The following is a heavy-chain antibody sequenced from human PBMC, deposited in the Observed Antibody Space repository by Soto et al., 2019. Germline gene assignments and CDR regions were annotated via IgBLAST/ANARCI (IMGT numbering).Heavy chain of an antibody. D-gene: IGHD3-3*01. CDR3: AKDYDFWSVYPLPYFDY. CDR2: ISGSGGST. CDR1: GFTFSSYA. Sequence: GGSLRLSCAASGFTFSSYAMSWVRQAPGKGLEWVSAISGSGGSTYYADSVKGRFTISRDNSKNTLYLQMNSLRAEDTAVYYCAKDYDFWSVYPLPYFDYWGQGTLVTVSS. V-gene: IGHV3-23*01. J-gene: IGHJ4*02.